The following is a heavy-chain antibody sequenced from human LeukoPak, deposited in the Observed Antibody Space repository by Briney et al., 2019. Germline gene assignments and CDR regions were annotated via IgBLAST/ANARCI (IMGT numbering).Heavy chain of an antibody. CDR3: ARVSITSAFDI. V-gene: IGHV4-39*01. CDR2: ISYSGST. CDR1: GGSISSSTYY. J-gene: IGHJ3*02. D-gene: IGHD5/OR15-5a*01. Sequence: PSETLSLTCTVSGGSISSSTYYWGWIRQPPGKGLEWIGIISYSGSTYYNPSLKSRVTISVDTSKNQFSLKLSTVTAADTAVYYCARVSITSAFDIWGQGTVVTVSS.